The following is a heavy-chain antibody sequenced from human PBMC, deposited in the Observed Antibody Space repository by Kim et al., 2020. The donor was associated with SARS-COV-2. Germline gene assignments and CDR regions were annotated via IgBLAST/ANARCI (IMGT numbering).Heavy chain of an antibody. CDR3: AAAGERVLDFWSGTGYNYFDS. Sequence: SETLSLTCTVSGGSFSSSSYYWGWIRQPPGKGLEWIGSISYSGTTYYSPSLRGRITISVDTSKNQFSLRLSSVTAADTAVYYCAAAGERVLDFWSGTGYNYFDSWGQGTLVTVSS. J-gene: IGHJ4*02. CDR1: GGSFSSSSYY. V-gene: IGHV4-39*01. CDR2: ISYSGTT. D-gene: IGHD3-3*01.